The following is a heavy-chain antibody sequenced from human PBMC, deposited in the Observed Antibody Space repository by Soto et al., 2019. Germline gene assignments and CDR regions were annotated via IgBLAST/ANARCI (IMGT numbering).Heavy chain of an antibody. J-gene: IGHJ4*02. CDR1: GFTFSSYA. V-gene: IGHV3-23*01. Sequence: PGGSLRLSCAASGFTFSSYAMSWVRQAPGKGLEWVSAISGSGGSTYYADSVKGRFTISRDNSKNSLYLQMNSLRAEDTAVYYCAKDREQWLVRFHAYWGQGTLVTVSS. CDR3: AKDREQWLVRFHAY. CDR2: ISGSGGST. D-gene: IGHD6-19*01.